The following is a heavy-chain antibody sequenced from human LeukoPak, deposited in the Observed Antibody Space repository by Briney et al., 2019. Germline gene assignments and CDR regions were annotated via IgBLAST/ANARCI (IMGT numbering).Heavy chain of an antibody. CDR1: GGSISSYY. CDR3: ASRNYDY. Sequence: SETLSLTCTVSGGSISSYYWSWIRQPPGKGLEWIGYIYYSGSTNYNPSLKSRVTISVDTSKNQFSLTLSSVTAADTAVYYCASRNYDYWGQGTLVTVSS. J-gene: IGHJ4*02. D-gene: IGHD3-3*01. V-gene: IGHV4-59*01. CDR2: IYYSGST.